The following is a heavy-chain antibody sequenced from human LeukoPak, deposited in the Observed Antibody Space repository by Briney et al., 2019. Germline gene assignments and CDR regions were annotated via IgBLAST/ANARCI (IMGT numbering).Heavy chain of an antibody. CDR2: IYYSGST. CDR3: AREREVLVSHYFDY. D-gene: IGHD4/OR15-4a*01. V-gene: IGHV4-39*02. Sequence: SETLSLTCTVSGGSISSSSYYWGWIRQPPGKGLEWIGSIYYSGSTYYNPSLKSRVTISVDTSKNQFSLKLSSVTAADTAVYYCAREREVLVSHYFDYWGQGTLVTVSS. J-gene: IGHJ4*02. CDR1: GGSISSSSYY.